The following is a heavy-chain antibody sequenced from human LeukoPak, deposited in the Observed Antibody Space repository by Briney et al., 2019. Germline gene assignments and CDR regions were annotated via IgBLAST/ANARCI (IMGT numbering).Heavy chain of an antibody. J-gene: IGHJ5*02. CDR1: GGSISSGSYY. CDR3: ARGVAAAGTHWFDP. CDR2: IYTSGST. Sequence: SETLSLTCTVSGGSISSGSYYWSWIRQPAGKGLEWIGRIYTSGSTNYNPSLKSRVTISVDTSKNQFSLKLSSVTAADTAVYYCARGVAAAGTHWFDPWGQGTLVTVSS. D-gene: IGHD6-13*01. V-gene: IGHV4-61*02.